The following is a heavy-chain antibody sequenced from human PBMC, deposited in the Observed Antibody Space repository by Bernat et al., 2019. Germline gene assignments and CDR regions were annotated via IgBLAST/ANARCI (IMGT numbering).Heavy chain of an antibody. J-gene: IGHJ4*02. Sequence: QITLKESGPPLVKPTQALALTCTFSGFSLTSVGVGVAWIRQPPGKALEWLALIYWDVERRYSPSLKSRVTITKDTSTNQVVLTMTNMDPVDTATYYCAHSRRRGHCTGGSCYYFDFWGQGTLATVSS. CDR3: AHSRRRGHCTGGSCYYFDF. V-gene: IGHV2-5*02. CDR1: GFSLTSVGVG. CDR2: IYWDVER. D-gene: IGHD2-15*01.